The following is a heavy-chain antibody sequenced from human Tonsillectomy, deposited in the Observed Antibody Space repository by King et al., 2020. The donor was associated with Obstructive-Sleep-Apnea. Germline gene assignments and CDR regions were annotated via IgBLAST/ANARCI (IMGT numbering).Heavy chain of an antibody. Sequence: QLQESGPGLVEPSETLSLTCTVSGASVNSFYWSWIRQSAGEGLEWIVRIYTSGSTDYNPSLKSRVTMSVDTSKKQFSLKLTSVTAADTAVYYCARVGETIYYYYGMDVWGQGTTVTVSS. CDR3: ARVGETIYYYYGMDV. CDR1: GASVNSFY. CDR2: IYTSGST. V-gene: IGHV4-4*07. D-gene: IGHD1-7*01. J-gene: IGHJ6*02.